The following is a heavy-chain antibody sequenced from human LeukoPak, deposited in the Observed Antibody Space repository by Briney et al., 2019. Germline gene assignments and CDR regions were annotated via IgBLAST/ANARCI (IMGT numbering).Heavy chain of an antibody. D-gene: IGHD2-15*01. CDR3: ASRDPCSGGSCYGLGY. V-gene: IGHV3-74*01. CDR1: GFTSSNYW. J-gene: IGHJ4*02. Sequence: PGGSLRLSCSVSGFTSSNYWMHWVRQAPGKGLVWVSNINRDGSTTFYADSVKGRFTISRDNAKNTLYLQMNSLRAEDTAVYYCASRDPCSGGSCYGLGYWGQGTLVTVSS. CDR2: INRDGSTT.